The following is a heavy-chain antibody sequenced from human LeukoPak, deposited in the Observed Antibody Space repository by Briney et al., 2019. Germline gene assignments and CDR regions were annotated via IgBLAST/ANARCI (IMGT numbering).Heavy chain of an antibody. J-gene: IGHJ5*02. Sequence: PSETLSLTCAVYGGSFSGYYWSWIRQPPGQGLEWIGEINHSGSTNYNPSLKSRVTISVDTSKNQFSLKLSSVTAADTAVYYCARGRRYDYGSGRRKNWFDPWGQGTLVTVSS. V-gene: IGHV4-34*01. CDR1: GGSFSGYY. CDR2: INHSGST. D-gene: IGHD3-10*01. CDR3: ARGRRYDYGSGRRKNWFDP.